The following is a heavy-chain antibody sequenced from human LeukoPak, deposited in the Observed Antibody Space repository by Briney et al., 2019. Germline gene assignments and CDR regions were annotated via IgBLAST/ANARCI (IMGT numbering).Heavy chain of an antibody. CDR1: GASISTTNYY. CDR2: IYYTGST. V-gene: IGHV4-39*01. D-gene: IGHD2-8*01. CDR3: ARHRSRNGGYSFGD. J-gene: IGHJ4*02. Sequence: KPSETLSLTCSVSGASISTTNYYWGWIRQPPGKGLEWIGSIYYTGSTYNSPSLKGRVTVSVDTSKNHFSLRLNSVTAADTAVYYCARHRSRNGGYSFGDWGQGTLVTVSS.